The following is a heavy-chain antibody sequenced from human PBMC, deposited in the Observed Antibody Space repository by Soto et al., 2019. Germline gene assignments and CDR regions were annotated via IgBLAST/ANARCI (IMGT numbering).Heavy chain of an antibody. Sequence: EVQLVESGGGLIQPGGSLRLSCAASGFTFSGHWMHWVRQVPGKGLEWVSRINTDGGTPAYTDSVKGRFTISRENAKNTLYLQMNGLRAEDTAVYYCAREAGYCSRTSCYRRAFDTWGQGTTVTVS. V-gene: IGHV3-74*03. CDR2: INTDGGTP. CDR3: AREAGYCSRTSCYRRAFDT. D-gene: IGHD2-2*01. J-gene: IGHJ3*02. CDR1: GFTFSGHW.